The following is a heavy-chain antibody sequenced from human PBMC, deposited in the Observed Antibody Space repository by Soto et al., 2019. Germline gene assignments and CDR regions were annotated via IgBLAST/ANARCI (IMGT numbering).Heavy chain of an antibody. Sequence: PSETLSLTCTVSGVYITSYFWSWIRQTPGKGLDWIGSISFRGATYSNPSLKGRAALSVETSENHLSLTLNSVTSAETAVYFCARDRRGGYKRHCELWGKGTRVSVSA. J-gene: IGHJ4*02. CDR1: GVYITSYF. CDR3: ARDRRGGYKRHCEL. D-gene: IGHD5-12*01. V-gene: IGHV4-59*01. CDR2: ISFRGAT.